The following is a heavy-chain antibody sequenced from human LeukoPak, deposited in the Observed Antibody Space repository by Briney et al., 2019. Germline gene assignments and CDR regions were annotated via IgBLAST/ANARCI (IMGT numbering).Heavy chain of an antibody. Sequence: PSETLSLTCTVSGGSISSSSYYWGWIRQPPGKGLEWIGSIYYSGSTYYNPSLKSRVTISVDTSKNQFSLKLSSVTAADTAVYYCARHGQRGVRGVIITSWFDPWGQGTLVTVSS. D-gene: IGHD3-10*01. CDR3: ARHGQRGVRGVIITSWFDP. J-gene: IGHJ5*02. CDR1: GGSISSSSYY. CDR2: IYYSGST. V-gene: IGHV4-39*01.